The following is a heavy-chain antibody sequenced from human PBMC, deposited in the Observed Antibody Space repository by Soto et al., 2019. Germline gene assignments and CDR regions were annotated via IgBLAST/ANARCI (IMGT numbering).Heavy chain of an antibody. CDR2: IKSKTDGGTT. J-gene: IGHJ4*02. D-gene: IGHD5-18*01. CDR3: TTGRGYSYGSY. Sequence: PGGTLRLCCAASGDSFSNARMSWARQAPGKGLEWVGRIKSKTDGGTTDYAAPVKGRFTISREDSKNTLYLQMNSLKTEDTAVYYCTTGRGYSYGSYCGQGS. CDR1: GDSFSNAR. V-gene: IGHV3-15*01.